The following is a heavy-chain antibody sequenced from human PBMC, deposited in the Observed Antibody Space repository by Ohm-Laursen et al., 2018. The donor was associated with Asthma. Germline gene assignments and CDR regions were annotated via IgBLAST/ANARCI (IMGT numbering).Heavy chain of an antibody. Sequence: SLRLSCAASGFTFSSYGMHWVRQAPGKGLEWVAVISYDGSNKYYADSVKGRFTISRDNSKNTLYLQMNSLRAEDTAVYYCARSRGYSGYNAYYWGQGTLVTVSS. V-gene: IGHV3-30*03. CDR3: ARSRGYSGYNAYY. CDR1: GFTFSSYG. J-gene: IGHJ4*02. CDR2: ISYDGSNK. D-gene: IGHD5-12*01.